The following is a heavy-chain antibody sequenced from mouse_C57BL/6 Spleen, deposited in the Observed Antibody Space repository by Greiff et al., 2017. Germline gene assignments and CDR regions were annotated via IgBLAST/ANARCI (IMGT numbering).Heavy chain of an antibody. CDR3: ARGGSSGYPD. Sequence: QVQLKQPGAELVRPGSSVKLSCKASGYTFTSYWMDWVKQRPGQGLEWIGNIYPSDSETHYNQKFKDKATLTVDKSSSTAYMQLSSLTSEDSAVYYWARGGSSGYPDWGQGTTLTVSS. CDR1: GYTFTSYW. V-gene: IGHV1-61*01. CDR2: IYPSDSET. D-gene: IGHD3-2*02. J-gene: IGHJ2*01.